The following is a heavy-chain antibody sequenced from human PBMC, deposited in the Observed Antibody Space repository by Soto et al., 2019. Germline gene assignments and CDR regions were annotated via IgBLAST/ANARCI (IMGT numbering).Heavy chain of an antibody. Sequence: SETQSLTCTVSGGAISRGDYYWGWIRQPPGKGLEWIGYIYYSGSTYYNPSLKSRVTISVDTSKNQFSLKLSSVTAADTAVYYCSIGAGGDGSTLFGSFDIFGYGIRV. CDR3: SIGAGGDGSTLFGSFDI. CDR1: GGAISRGDYY. D-gene: IGHD1-26*01. V-gene: IGHV4-30-4*01. J-gene: IGHJ3*02. CDR2: IYYSGST.